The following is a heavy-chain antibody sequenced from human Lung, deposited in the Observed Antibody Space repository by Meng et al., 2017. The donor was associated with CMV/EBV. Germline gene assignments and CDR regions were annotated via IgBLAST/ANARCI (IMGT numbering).Heavy chain of an antibody. CDR2: ISTGSSDM. CDR3: TRVSGNSRYFDY. J-gene: IGHJ4*02. Sequence: SXAASGCTVSSYSINWVRQAPGKGLEWVSYISTGSSDMFYADSVKGRFTISSDNAKNAVYLQMNGLRVEDTAVYYCTRVSGNSRYFDYWGQGTLVTVSS. V-gene: IGHV3-21*01. D-gene: IGHD3-10*01. CDR1: GCTVSSYS.